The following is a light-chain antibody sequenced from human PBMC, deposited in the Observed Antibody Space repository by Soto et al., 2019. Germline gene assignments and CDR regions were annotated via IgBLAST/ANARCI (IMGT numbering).Light chain of an antibody. CDR1: QSVGSSH. Sequence: IGMTQSPATLSVSPGERATLSCRASQSVGSSHLAWYQQKPGQAPRLLIYGASTRTTGIPDRFSGSGPGTDFTLTIGRLEPGDFAVYYCLHYGGSPLTFGQGTRLEIK. V-gene: IGKV3-20*01. CDR3: LHYGGSPLT. J-gene: IGKJ5*01. CDR2: GAS.